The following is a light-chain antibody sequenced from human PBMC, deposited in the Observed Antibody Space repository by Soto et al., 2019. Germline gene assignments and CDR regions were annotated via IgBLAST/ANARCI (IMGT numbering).Light chain of an antibody. V-gene: IGKV1-17*01. CDR2: GAS. J-gene: IGKJ1*01. CDR3: LQYNSPPLT. Sequence: DIQMTQSPSSLFASVEDRVTITCRASQGIRYALGWYQQKPGTAPKRLIYGASILQNGVPSRFSGSGSGTEFTLTISSLQPEDFATYYCLQYNSPPLTFGQGTKVDIK. CDR1: QGIRYA.